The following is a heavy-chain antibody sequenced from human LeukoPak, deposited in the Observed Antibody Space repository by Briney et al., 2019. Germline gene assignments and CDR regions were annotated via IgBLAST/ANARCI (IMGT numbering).Heavy chain of an antibody. CDR2: FNPSGGST. CDR1: GYTFTSYY. CDR3: ARESELIVGATLGFDY. D-gene: IGHD1-26*01. V-gene: IGHV1-46*01. J-gene: IGHJ4*02. Sequence: ASVKVSCKASGYTFTSYYMHWVRQAPGQGLEWMGVFNPSGGSTSYAQKLQGRVTMTRDTSTRTVYMELSSLRSEDTAVYYCARESELIVGATLGFDYWGQGTLVTVPS.